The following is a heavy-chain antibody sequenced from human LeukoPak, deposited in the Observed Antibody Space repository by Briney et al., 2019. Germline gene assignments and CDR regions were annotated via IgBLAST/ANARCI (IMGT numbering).Heavy chain of an antibody. Sequence: SETLSLTCTVSGGSISSSSYYWGWIRQPPGKGLEWIGSIYYSGSTYYSPSLKSRVTISVDTSENQFSLKLSSVTAADTAVYYCARHSAAVAGIDYWGQGTLVTVSS. J-gene: IGHJ4*02. V-gene: IGHV4-39*01. CDR2: IYYSGST. CDR1: GGSISSSSYY. CDR3: ARHSAAVAGIDY. D-gene: IGHD6-19*01.